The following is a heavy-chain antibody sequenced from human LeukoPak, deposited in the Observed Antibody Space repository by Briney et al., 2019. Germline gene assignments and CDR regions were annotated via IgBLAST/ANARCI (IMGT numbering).Heavy chain of an antibody. V-gene: IGHV1-2*02. Sequence: ASVKVSCKASGYTFTGYYMHWVRQAPGQXLEWMGWINPNSGGTNYAQKFQGRVTMTRDTSLNTAYTELSRRASNYAPVYYCATARSSSRWVNDYWGQGTLVTVSS. CDR2: INPNSGGT. D-gene: IGHD6-13*01. J-gene: IGHJ4*02. CDR3: ATARSSSRWVNDY. CDR1: GYTFTGYY.